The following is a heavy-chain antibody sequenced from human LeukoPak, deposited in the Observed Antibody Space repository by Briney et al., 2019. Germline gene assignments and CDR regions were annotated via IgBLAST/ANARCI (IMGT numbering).Heavy chain of an antibody. Sequence: PSETLSLTCAVNGGPFSGYSWSWIRQPPGKGLEWIGEVDYSGTTNFNPSLKSRLTISRDTPKKQFSLKVRSVTAADTALYYCARILGTELTRGPLATAGRPGAFDLWGQGTMVTVSS. CDR2: VDYSGTT. V-gene: IGHV4-34*01. J-gene: IGHJ3*01. CDR1: GGPFSGYS. D-gene: IGHD6-25*01. CDR3: ARILGTELTRGPLATAGRPGAFDL.